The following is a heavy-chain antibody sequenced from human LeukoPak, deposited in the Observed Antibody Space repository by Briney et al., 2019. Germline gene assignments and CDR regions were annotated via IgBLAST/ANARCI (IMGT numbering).Heavy chain of an antibody. CDR2: IAYDGSVK. J-gene: IGHJ4*02. CDR3: AKDRTVVGATSFDY. D-gene: IGHD1-26*01. V-gene: IGHV3-30*18. CDR1: GFTFSSYG. Sequence: AGRSLRLSCAASGFTFSSYGMHWVRQAPGKGLEWVAAIAYDGSVKYYPDSLKGRLTISRDNSRNTLYLQMNSLRAEDTAVYYCAKDRTVVGATSFDYWGQGTLVTVSS.